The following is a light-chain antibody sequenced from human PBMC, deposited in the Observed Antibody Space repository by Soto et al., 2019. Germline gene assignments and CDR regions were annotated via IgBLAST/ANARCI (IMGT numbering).Light chain of an antibody. CDR2: AAS. Sequence: DIQMTQSPSSLSASVGDRVTITCRASQDISNYLDWNQQKPGKVPKILIYAASTLQSGVPSRFSGSGSGTDFTLNISSLQPEDVATYYCQQYNSAKVTFAQGTRLEIK. CDR3: QQYNSAKVT. V-gene: IGKV1-27*01. J-gene: IGKJ5*01. CDR1: QDISNY.